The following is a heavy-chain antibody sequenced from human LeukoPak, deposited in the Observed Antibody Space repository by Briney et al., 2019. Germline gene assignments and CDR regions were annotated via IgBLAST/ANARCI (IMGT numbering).Heavy chain of an antibody. D-gene: IGHD2-21*02. J-gene: IGHJ4*02. V-gene: IGHV3-21*01. Sequence: PGGSLRLSCAASVFTFSSFSMNWVRQAPGKGLEWVSSIRCSSGSIYYADSLKGRFTISRDNARNSLYLQMDSLRAEDTAVYYCARDTTYCGSGCYSLTDYWGQGTLASVSS. CDR1: VFTFSSFS. CDR2: IRCSSGSI. CDR3: ARDTTYCGSGCYSLTDY.